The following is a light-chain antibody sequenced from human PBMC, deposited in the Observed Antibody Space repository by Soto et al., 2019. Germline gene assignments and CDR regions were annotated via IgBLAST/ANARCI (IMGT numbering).Light chain of an antibody. Sequence: QSAPTQPASVSGSPGQSITISCTGTSSDVGAYNYVSWYQHLPVKAPKLIIYDVSNWPSGVSTRFSGSKSGNTASLTISGLQAEDEADYYCSSWTTSSTDVFGTGTKLTVL. CDR2: DVS. J-gene: IGLJ1*01. CDR3: SSWTTSSTDV. CDR1: SSDVGAYNY. V-gene: IGLV2-14*03.